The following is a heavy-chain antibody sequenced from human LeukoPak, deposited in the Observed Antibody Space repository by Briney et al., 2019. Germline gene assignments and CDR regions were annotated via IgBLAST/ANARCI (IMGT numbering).Heavy chain of an antibody. D-gene: IGHD1-26*01. Sequence: GGSLRLSCAASGFTFSSYAMSWVRQAPGKGLEWVSAISGSGGSTYYADSVKGRFTISRDNSKNTLYLQMNGLRAEDTAVYYCAKSLHSYYEGGDYWGQGTLVTVSS. CDR1: GFTFSSYA. CDR2: ISGSGGST. CDR3: AKSLHSYYEGGDY. J-gene: IGHJ4*02. V-gene: IGHV3-23*01.